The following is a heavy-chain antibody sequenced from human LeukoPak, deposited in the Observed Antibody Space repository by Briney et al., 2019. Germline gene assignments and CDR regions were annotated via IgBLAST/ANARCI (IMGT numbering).Heavy chain of an antibody. D-gene: IGHD3-3*01. CDR3: ARHTFWSGYYYYGMDV. CDR2: IYYSGST. Sequence: SQTLSLTCTVSGGSISSGGYYWSWIRQHPGKGLEWIGYIYYSGSTYYNPSLKSRVTISVDTSKNQFSLKLSSVTAADTAVYYCARHTFWSGYYYYGMDVWGQGTTVTVSS. CDR1: GGSISSGGYY. J-gene: IGHJ6*02. V-gene: IGHV4-31*03.